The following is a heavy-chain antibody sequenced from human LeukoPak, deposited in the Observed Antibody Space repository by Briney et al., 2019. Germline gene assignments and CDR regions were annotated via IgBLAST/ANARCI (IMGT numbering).Heavy chain of an antibody. J-gene: IGHJ6*04. D-gene: IGHD2-2*02. V-gene: IGHV4-34*01. Sequence: SETLSLTCAVYGGSFSGYYWSWIRQPPGKGLEWIGEINHSGSTNYNPSLESRVTISVDTSKNQFSLKLSPVTAADTAVYYCARSLPPYCSSTSCYNGMDVWGKGTTVTVSS. CDR1: GGSFSGYY. CDR2: INHSGST. CDR3: ARSLPPYCSSTSCYNGMDV.